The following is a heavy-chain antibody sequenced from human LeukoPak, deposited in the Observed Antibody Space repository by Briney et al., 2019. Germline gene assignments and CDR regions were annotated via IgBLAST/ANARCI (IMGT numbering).Heavy chain of an antibody. CDR1: GFTFSSYA. CDR2: ISGSGGST. D-gene: IGHD6-6*01. CDR3: ASPRGSSSFDY. V-gene: IGHV3-23*01. Sequence: GGSLRLSCAASGFTFSSYAMSWVRQAPGKGLEWVSAISGSGGSTYYADSVKGRFTISRDNSKNTLYLQMNSLRAGDTAVYYCASPRGSSSFDYWGQGTLVTVSS. J-gene: IGHJ4*02.